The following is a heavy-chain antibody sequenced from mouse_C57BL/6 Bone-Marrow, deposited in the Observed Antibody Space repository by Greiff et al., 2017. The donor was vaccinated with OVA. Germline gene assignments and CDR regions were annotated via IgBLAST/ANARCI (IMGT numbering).Heavy chain of an antibody. CDR1: GYTFTSYW. J-gene: IGHJ1*03. CDR3: ARERWLLLYWYFDV. CDR2: INPSNGGT. V-gene: IGHV1-53*01. Sequence: VQLQQPGTELVKPGASVKLSCKASGYTFTSYWMHWVKQRPGQGLEWIGNINPSNGGTNYNEKFKSKATLAVDKSSSTAYMQLSSLTSEDSAVYYCARERWLLLYWYFDVWGTGTTVTVSS. D-gene: IGHD2-3*01.